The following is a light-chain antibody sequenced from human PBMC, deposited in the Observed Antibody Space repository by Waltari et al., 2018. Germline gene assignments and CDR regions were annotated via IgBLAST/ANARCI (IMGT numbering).Light chain of an antibody. CDR3: QVWDGSTDQYV. V-gene: IGLV3-21*04. CDR1: NIGTKT. Sequence: SYVLTQPPSLSVALGKTARIPCGGNNIGTKTVHWYQHKPGQAPVRLIYSDTDRPSGIPERFTGSRAGTTATLTISTVEAGDEADYYCQVWDGSTDQYVFGSGTKVTV. CDR2: SDT. J-gene: IGLJ1*01.